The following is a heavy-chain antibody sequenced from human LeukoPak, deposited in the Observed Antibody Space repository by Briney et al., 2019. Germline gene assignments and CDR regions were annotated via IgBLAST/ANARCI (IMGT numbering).Heavy chain of an antibody. CDR3: ARGYAWELLGPYFDY. J-gene: IGHJ4*02. CDR1: GGSIGSHY. V-gene: IGHV4-59*11. CDR2: VYDIGST. D-gene: IGHD1-26*01. Sequence: SETLSLTCTVSGGSIGSHYWTWIRQTPGKGLEWIGYVYDIGSTKYNPSLKSRVTISVDTSKNQFSLRLSSVTAADTAVYYCARGYAWELLGPYFDYWGQGTLVTVSS.